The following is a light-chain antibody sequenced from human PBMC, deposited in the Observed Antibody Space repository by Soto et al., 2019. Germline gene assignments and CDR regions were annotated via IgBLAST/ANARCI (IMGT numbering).Light chain of an antibody. CDR1: QNINTY. CDR2: GAS. J-gene: IGKJ2*01. CDR3: QESYSTQYT. Sequence: DVQLTQSPSSLSASVGDRVTITCRASQNINTYLNWYQHKPGKAPNLLIYGASTVHSGVTLRFSGSGSVTDFTPTISNLETEDFATDYRQESYSTQYTFGQGTKLEI. V-gene: IGKV1-39*01.